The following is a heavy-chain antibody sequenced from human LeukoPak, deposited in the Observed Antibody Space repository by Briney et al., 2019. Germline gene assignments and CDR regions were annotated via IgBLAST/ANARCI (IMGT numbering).Heavy chain of an antibody. V-gene: IGHV4-39*07. CDR3: ARPNQIKQLTAAFDI. CDR1: GGSISSSNYY. Sequence: SETLSLTCSVSGGSISSSNYYWGWIRQPPGKGLEWIGSMYYSGSTYYNPSLKSRVTISVDTSKNQFSLKLSSVTAADTAVYYCARPNQIKQLTAAFDIWGQRTMVTVSS. CDR2: MYYSGST. J-gene: IGHJ3*02. D-gene: IGHD6-13*01.